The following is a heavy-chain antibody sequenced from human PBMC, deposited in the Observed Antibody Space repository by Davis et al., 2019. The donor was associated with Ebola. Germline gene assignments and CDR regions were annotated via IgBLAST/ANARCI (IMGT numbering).Heavy chain of an antibody. CDR2: ISWNSGSI. CDR3: AKAPHLRYADY. CDR1: GFTFDDYA. Sequence: PGGSLRLSCAASGFTFDDYAMHWVRQAPGKGLEWVSGISWNSGSIGYADSVKGRFTISRDNAKNSLYLQMNSLRAEDTALYYCAKAPHLRYADYWGQGTLVTVSS. J-gene: IGHJ4*02. V-gene: IGHV3-9*01. D-gene: IGHD3-9*01.